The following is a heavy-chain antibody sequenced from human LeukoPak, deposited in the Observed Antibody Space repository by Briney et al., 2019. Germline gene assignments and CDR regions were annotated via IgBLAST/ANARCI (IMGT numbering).Heavy chain of an antibody. Sequence: GGSLRLSCAASGFTFSNAWMSWVRQAPGKGPEWVGRIKSKTDGGTTDYAAPAKGRFTISRDDSKNTLYLQMNSLKTEDTAVYYCTTGPIAARDYYYYMDVWGKGTTVTVSS. CDR3: TTGPIAARDYYYYMDV. V-gene: IGHV3-15*01. CDR2: IKSKTDGGTT. CDR1: GFTFSNAW. J-gene: IGHJ6*03. D-gene: IGHD6-6*01.